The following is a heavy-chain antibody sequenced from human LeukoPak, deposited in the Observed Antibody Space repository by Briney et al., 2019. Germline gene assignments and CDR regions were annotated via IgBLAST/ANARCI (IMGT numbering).Heavy chain of an antibody. CDR2: INAGNGNT. CDR1: GYTLTSYA. CDR3: AGSKEIVPMGIEY. D-gene: IGHD2-8*01. Sequence: ASVKVSCKASGYTLTSYAMHWVRQAPGQRLEWMGWINAGNGNTKYSQKFQGRVTITRDTSASTAYMELSSLRSEDTAVYYCAGSKEIVPMGIEYWGQGTLVTVSS. J-gene: IGHJ4*02. V-gene: IGHV1-3*01.